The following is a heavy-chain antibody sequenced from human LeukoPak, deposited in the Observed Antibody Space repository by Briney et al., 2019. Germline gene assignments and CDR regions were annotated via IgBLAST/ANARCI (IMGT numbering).Heavy chain of an antibody. J-gene: IGHJ6*02. V-gene: IGHV3-20*04. D-gene: IGHD6-13*01. CDR2: INWNGGST. CDR1: GFTFDDYG. CDR3: ARDYSSSWYAGYYYYGMDV. Sequence: PGGSLRLSCAASGFTFDDYGMSWVRQAPGKGLEWVSGINWNGGSTGYADSVKGRFTISRDNAKNSLYLQMNSLRAEDTALYYCARDYSSSWYAGYYYYGMDVWGQGTTVTVSS.